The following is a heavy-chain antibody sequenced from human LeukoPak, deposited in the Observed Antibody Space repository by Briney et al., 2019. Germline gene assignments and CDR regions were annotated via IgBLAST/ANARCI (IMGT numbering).Heavy chain of an antibody. V-gene: IGHV3-33*01. CDR2: IWYDGSNK. D-gene: IGHD3-22*01. Sequence: PGGSLRLSCAASGFTFSSYGMHWVRQAPGKGLEWVAVIWYDGSNKYYADSVKGRFTISRDNSKNTLYLQMNSLRAEDTAVYYCARGVQVVVIQQPLYYWGQGTLVTVSS. CDR1: GFTFSSYG. J-gene: IGHJ4*02. CDR3: ARGVQVVVIQQPLYY.